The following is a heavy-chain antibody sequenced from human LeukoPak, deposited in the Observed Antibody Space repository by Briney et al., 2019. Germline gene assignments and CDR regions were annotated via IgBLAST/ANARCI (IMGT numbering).Heavy chain of an antibody. CDR2: ISYDGSNK. V-gene: IGHV3-30*18. J-gene: IGHJ4*02. CDR1: GFTFSSYV. Sequence: GRSLRLSCAASGFTFSSYVMHWVRQAPGKGLEWVAVISYDGSNKYYADSVKGRFTISRDNSKNTLYLQMNSLRAEDTAVYYCAKEGSGWSGVDYWGQGTLVTVSS. D-gene: IGHD6-19*01. CDR3: AKEGSGWSGVDY.